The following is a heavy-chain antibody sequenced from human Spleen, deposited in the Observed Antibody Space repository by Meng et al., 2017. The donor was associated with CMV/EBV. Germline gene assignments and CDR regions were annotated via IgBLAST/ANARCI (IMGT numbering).Heavy chain of an antibody. CDR2: ISNYNGNA. Sequence: ASVKVSCKSSGYTFASEGITWVRHAPGQGLEWMGWISNYNGNANYAQKFQGRVTMTADASTSTAYMEMRSMRSDDTAVYYCARYRYSSSPVKDYFDFWGQGTLVTVSS. D-gene: IGHD6-6*01. CDR1: GYTFASEG. J-gene: IGHJ4*02. V-gene: IGHV1-18*01. CDR3: ARYRYSSSPVKDYFDF.